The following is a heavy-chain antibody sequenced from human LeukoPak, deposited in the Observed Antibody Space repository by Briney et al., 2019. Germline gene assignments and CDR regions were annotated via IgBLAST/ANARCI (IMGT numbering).Heavy chain of an antibody. J-gene: IGHJ4*02. D-gene: IGHD4/OR15-4a*01. Sequence: SETLSRTCTVSGGSISSYYWSWIRQPPGKGLEWIGYIYYSGSTNYNPSLKSRVTISVDTSKNQFSLKLSSVTAADTAVYYCARANYGFLYYFDYWGQGTLVTVSS. CDR3: ARANYGFLYYFDY. CDR1: GGSISSYY. V-gene: IGHV4-59*01. CDR2: IYYSGST.